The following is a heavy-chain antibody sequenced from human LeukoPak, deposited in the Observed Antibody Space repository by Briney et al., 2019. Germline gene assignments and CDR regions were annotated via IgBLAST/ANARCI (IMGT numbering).Heavy chain of an antibody. J-gene: IGHJ4*02. D-gene: IGHD3-22*01. CDR2: IIPILGIA. CDR1: GGTFSSYA. CDR3: ARGVPYYYDSSYDY. V-gene: IGHV1-69*04. Sequence: SVKVSCKASGGTFSSYAISWVRQAPGQGLEWMGRIIPILGIANYAQKFQGRVTITADKSTSTAYMELSSLRSEDTAVYYCARGVPYYYDSSYDYWGQGTLVTVSS.